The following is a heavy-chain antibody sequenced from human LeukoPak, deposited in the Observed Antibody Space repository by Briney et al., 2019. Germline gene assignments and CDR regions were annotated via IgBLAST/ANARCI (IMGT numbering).Heavy chain of an antibody. CDR2: IYSGGST. D-gene: IGHD6-6*01. J-gene: IGHJ4*02. CDR1: GFTVSSNY. V-gene: IGHV3-53*01. CDR3: ARVWYSRSGLDY. Sequence: GGSLRLSCAASGFTVSSNYMSWVRQAPGKGLEWVSVIYSGGSTYYADSVKGRFTISRDNSKNTLYLQMNSLRAEDTAVYYCARVWYSRSGLDYWGQGTLVTVSS.